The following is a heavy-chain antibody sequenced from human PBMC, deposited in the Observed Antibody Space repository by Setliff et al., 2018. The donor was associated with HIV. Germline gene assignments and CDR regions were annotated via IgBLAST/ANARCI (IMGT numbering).Heavy chain of an antibody. J-gene: IGHJ4*02. D-gene: IGHD3-10*01. CDR2: ISGLGGGTI. V-gene: IGHV3-48*01. Sequence: PGGSLRLSCATSGFTFDSYSIIWVRQAPGKGLEWVSYISGLGGGTIYYADSVRGRFTISRGDAEKSVYLQMNSLRAEDTAVYYCAKEFEDLSGAYWGQGTLVTVSS. CDR1: GFTFDSYS. CDR3: AKEFEDLSGAY.